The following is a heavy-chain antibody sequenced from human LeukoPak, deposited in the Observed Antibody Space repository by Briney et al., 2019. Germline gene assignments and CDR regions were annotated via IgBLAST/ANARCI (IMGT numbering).Heavy chain of an antibody. CDR3: AKDFFRVRGVPYYFDY. CDR2: ISYDGSNK. CDR1: GFTFSSYG. Sequence: GGSLRLSCAASGFTFSSYGMHWVRQAPGKGLEWVAVISYDGSNKYYADSVKGRFTISRDNSKNTLYLQMNSLRAEDTAVYYCAKDFFRVRGVPYYFDYWGQGTLVTVSS. J-gene: IGHJ4*02. D-gene: IGHD3-10*01. V-gene: IGHV3-30*18.